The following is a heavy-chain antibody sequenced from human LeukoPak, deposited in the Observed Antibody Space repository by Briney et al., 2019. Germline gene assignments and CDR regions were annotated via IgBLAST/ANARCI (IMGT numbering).Heavy chain of an antibody. Sequence: GGSLRLSCAASGFTFSSFSMNWVRQAPGKGLEWVSSISDSGRYIYYADSVKGRFTISRDNSKNTLYLQMNSLRAEDTAVYYCARDPTSSSGVGGAAFDIWGQGTMVTVSS. CDR3: ARDPTSSSGVGGAAFDI. J-gene: IGHJ3*02. D-gene: IGHD3-16*01. V-gene: IGHV3-21*01. CDR1: GFTFSSFS. CDR2: ISDSGRYI.